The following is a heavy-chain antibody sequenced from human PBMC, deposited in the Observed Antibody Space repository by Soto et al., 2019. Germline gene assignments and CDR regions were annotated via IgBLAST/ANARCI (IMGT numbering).Heavy chain of an antibody. CDR3: ARRPGLLWFGELLPINWFDP. Sequence: PSETLSLTCTVSGGSISSSSYYWGWIRQPPGKGLEWIGSIYYSGSTYYNPSLKSRVTISVDTSKNQFSLKLSSVTAADTAVYYCARRPGLLWFGELLPINWFDPWGQGTLVT. CDR1: GGSISSSSYY. V-gene: IGHV4-39*01. CDR2: IYYSGST. J-gene: IGHJ5*02. D-gene: IGHD3-10*01.